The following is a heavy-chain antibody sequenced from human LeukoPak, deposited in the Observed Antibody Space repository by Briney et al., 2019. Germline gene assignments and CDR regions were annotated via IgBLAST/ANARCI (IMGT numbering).Heavy chain of an antibody. J-gene: IGHJ4*02. CDR3: ARPEWELLVDY. CDR1: GFTFSSYS. CDR2: ISSSSSYI. Sequence: GGSLRLSCAASGFTFSSYSMNWVRQAPGKGLEWVSSISSSSSYIYYADSVKGRFTISRDNAKNSLYLQMNSLRAEDTAVYYCARPEWELLVDYWGQGTLVTVSS. D-gene: IGHD1-26*01. V-gene: IGHV3-21*01.